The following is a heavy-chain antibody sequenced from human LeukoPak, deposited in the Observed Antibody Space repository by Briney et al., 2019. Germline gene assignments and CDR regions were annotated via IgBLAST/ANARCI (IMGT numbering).Heavy chain of an antibody. CDR3: ARDGGEYYYDNSDYWGNFDY. Sequence: GGSLRLSCAASGFTFSSYGMHWVRQAPGKGLEWVAVISYDGSNKYYADSVKGRFTISRDNSKNTLYLQMNSLRAEDTAVYYCARDGGEYYYDNSDYWGNFDYWGQGTLVTVSS. CDR2: ISYDGSNK. CDR1: GFTFSSYG. D-gene: IGHD3-22*01. V-gene: IGHV3-33*05. J-gene: IGHJ4*02.